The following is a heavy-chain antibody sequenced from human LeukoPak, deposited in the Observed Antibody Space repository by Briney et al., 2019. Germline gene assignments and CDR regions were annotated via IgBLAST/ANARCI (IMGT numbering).Heavy chain of an antibody. CDR2: INSVGSST. J-gene: IGHJ4*02. CDR3: ARAQENLISSSERFDY. D-gene: IGHD6-6*01. Sequence: GGSLRLSCAASGFTFSSYWMHWVRQAPGKGLVWVSRINSVGSSTSYADSVKGRFTISRDNAKNTLYLQMNSLRAEDTAVYYCARAQENLISSSERFDYWGQGTLVTVSS. V-gene: IGHV3-74*01. CDR1: GFTFSSYW.